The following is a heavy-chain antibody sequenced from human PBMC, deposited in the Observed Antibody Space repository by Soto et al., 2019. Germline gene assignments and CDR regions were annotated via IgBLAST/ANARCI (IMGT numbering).Heavy chain of an antibody. D-gene: IGHD3-3*01. Sequence: GGSLRLSCAASGFTFSSYSMNWVRQAPGKGLEWVSSISSSSSYIYYADSVKGRFTISRDNAKNSLYLQMNSLRAEDTAVYYCARPGYDFWSGTLNAFDIWGQGTMVTVSS. J-gene: IGHJ3*02. CDR2: ISSSSSYI. V-gene: IGHV3-21*01. CDR3: ARPGYDFWSGTLNAFDI. CDR1: GFTFSSYS.